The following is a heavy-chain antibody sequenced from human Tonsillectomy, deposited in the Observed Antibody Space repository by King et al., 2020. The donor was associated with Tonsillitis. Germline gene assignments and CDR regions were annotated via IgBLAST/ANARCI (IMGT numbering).Heavy chain of an antibody. J-gene: IGHJ4*02. V-gene: IGHV3-30*01. CDR1: GFTFSTYI. Sequence: VQLVESGGGVVQPGRSLSLSCEASGFTFSTYIMYWVRQAPGKGLEWGALISYDGRNKNYADSVKGRFTVSRDHSKNTLYLQTNSLRAEETAVYYCARSVAGTYVDHWGQGTLVTVSS. D-gene: IGHD6-19*01. CDR2: ISYDGRNK. CDR3: ARSVAGTYVDH.